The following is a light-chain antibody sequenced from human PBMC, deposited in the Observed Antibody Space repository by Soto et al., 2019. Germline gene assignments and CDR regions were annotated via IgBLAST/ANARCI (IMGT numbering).Light chain of an antibody. CDR1: QSVLYSSNNKNY. J-gene: IGKJ2*01. V-gene: IGKV4-1*01. CDR2: WAS. CDR3: HQYYRLPYT. Sequence: DIVMTQSPDSLAVSLGERATINCKSSQSVLYSSNNKNYLAWYQQKAGQPPKLLIYWASTRESGVPDRFSGSGSGTDFTLTISSLQAEDVAVYHCHQYYRLPYTFGQGTKLEI.